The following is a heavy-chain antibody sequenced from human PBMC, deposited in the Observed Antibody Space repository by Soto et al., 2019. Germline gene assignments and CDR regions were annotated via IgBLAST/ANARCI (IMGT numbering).Heavy chain of an antibody. J-gene: IGHJ4*02. D-gene: IGHD3-9*01. CDR2: INHSGST. CDR1: GGSFSGYD. V-gene: IGHV4-34*01. Sequence: SETLSLTCAVYGGSFSGYDWSWIRQPPGKGLEWIGEINHSGSTNYNPSLKSRVTISVDTSKNQFSLKLSSVTAADTAVYYCASVPLGDDILTGYQYYFDDWGQGTLVTVSS. CDR3: ASVPLGDDILTGYQYYFDD.